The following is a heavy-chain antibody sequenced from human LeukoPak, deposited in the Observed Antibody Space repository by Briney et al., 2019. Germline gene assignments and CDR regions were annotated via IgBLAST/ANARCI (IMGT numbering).Heavy chain of an antibody. V-gene: IGHV1-69*04. J-gene: IGHJ4*02. CDR1: GGTFSSYA. CDR2: IIPILGMA. D-gene: IGHD6-19*01. Sequence: GSSVKVSCKASGGTFSSYAISWVRQAPGQGLEWMGRIIPILGMANYAQKFQGRVTITADKSTSTAYMELSSLRSEDTAVYYCARVIAVVSDYWGQGTLVTVSS. CDR3: ARVIAVVSDY.